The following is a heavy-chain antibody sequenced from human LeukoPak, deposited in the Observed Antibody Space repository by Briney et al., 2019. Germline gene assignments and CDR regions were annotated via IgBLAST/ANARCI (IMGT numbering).Heavy chain of an antibody. CDR3: ATDLGLYYDVLTGYYKD. D-gene: IGHD3-9*01. V-gene: IGHV3-48*03. Sequence: GGSLRLSCAASGFTFSSYEMNWVRQAPGKGLEWVSYISSSGSTIYYADSVKGRFTISRDNAKNSLYLQMNSLRAGDTAVYYCATDLGLYYDVLTGYYKDWGQGTLVTVSS. J-gene: IGHJ4*02. CDR1: GFTFSSYE. CDR2: ISSSGSTI.